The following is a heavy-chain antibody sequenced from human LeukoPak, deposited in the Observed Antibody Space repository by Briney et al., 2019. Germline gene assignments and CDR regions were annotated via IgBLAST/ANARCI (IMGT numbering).Heavy chain of an antibody. CDR1: GFIFSDYY. V-gene: IGHV3-72*01. D-gene: IGHD2-2*01. CDR3: TRGYCSSTKCPIYYGMDV. Sequence: GGSLRLSCAASGFIFSDYYMDWVRQAPGKGLEWVGRSRNKPNSYTTEYAASVKGRFTISRDESKNSVDLQMNSLKIEDTAVYYCTRGYCSSTKCPIYYGMDVWGQGITVTVSS. CDR2: SRNKPNSYTT. J-gene: IGHJ6*02.